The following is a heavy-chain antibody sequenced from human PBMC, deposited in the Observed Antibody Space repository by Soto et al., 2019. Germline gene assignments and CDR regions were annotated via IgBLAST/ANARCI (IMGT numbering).Heavy chain of an antibody. CDR1: KFTFSSYW. Sequence: PGGSLRLSCAASKFTFSSYWMHWVRQAPGKGLVWVSRIDPDGSTTYYADSVKGRFTISRDNARSSLYLQMNSLRDEDTAVYYCVRENYGDAFDFWGQGTLVTVSS. V-gene: IGHV3-74*01. D-gene: IGHD4-17*01. CDR2: IDPDGSTT. J-gene: IGHJ4*02. CDR3: VRENYGDAFDF.